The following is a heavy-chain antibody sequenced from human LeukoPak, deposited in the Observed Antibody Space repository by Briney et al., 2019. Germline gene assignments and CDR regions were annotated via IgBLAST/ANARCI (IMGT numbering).Heavy chain of an antibody. J-gene: IGHJ5*02. D-gene: IGHD2-15*01. V-gene: IGHV3-11*01. Sequence: GGSLRLSCAVSGFTFTDTYMTWIRQAPGKGLESLSYISPSGTDISYADSVKGRFTISRDNAKNSLYLQMNSLRAEDTAVYYCARQRLRGSGFDPWGQGTLVTVSS. CDR3: ARQRLRGSGFDP. CDR2: ISPSGTDI. CDR1: GFTFTDTY.